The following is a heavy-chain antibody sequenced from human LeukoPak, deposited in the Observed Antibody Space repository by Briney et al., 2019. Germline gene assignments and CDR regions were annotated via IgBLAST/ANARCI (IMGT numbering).Heavy chain of an antibody. CDR3: ARHYGP. D-gene: IGHD3-16*01. V-gene: IGHV4-34*01. CDR2: INHSGST. CDR1: GGSFSTYY. J-gene: IGHJ4*02. Sequence: PSETLSLTCAIYGGSFSTYYWNWIRQPPGKGLEWIGEINHSGSTNYNPSLKSRVTISVDTSKNQFSLKLSSVTAADTAVYYCARHYGPWGQGTLVTVSS.